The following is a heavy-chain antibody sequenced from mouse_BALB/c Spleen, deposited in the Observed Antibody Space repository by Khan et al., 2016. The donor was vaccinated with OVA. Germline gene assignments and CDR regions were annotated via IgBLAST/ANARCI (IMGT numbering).Heavy chain of an antibody. Sequence: VQLKESGPGLVKPSQSLSLTCTVTGYSITSDYAWNWIRQFPGNKLEWMGYISYSGSTSYNPSLKSRISITRDTSKNQFFLQLNSVTTGDTATYYCARRAYYANWYFDVWGAGTMVTVSS. J-gene: IGHJ1*01. CDR2: ISYSGST. CDR1: GYSITSDYA. CDR3: ARRAYYANWYFDV. V-gene: IGHV3-2*02. D-gene: IGHD1-1*02.